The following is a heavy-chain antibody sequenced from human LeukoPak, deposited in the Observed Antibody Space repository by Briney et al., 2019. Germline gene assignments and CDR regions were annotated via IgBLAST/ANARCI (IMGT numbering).Heavy chain of an antibody. CDR1: GFTFSSYA. CDR3: ARVPPAARRTFTYYFDY. D-gene: IGHD6-6*01. Sequence: GGSLRLSCAASGFTFSSYAMHWVRQAPGKGLEWVAVISYDGSNKYYADSVKGRFTISRDNSKNTLYLQMNSLRAEDTAVYYCARVPPAARRTFTYYFDYWGQGTLVTVSS. J-gene: IGHJ4*02. V-gene: IGHV3-30-3*01. CDR2: ISYDGSNK.